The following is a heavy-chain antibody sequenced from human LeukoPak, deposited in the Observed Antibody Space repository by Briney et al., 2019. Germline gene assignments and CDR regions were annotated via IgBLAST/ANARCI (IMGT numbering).Heavy chain of an antibody. D-gene: IGHD3-22*01. J-gene: IGHJ4*02. CDR2: INHSGST. CDR1: SGSFSGYY. CDR3: ARGYYYDSSDYTRPPRKLYYFDY. V-gene: IGHV4-34*01. Sequence: PSETLSLTCAVYSGSFSGYYWSWIRQPPGKGLEWIGEINHSGSTNYNPSLKSRVTISVDTSKNQFSLKLSSVTAADTAVYYCARGYYYDSSDYTRPPRKLYYFDYWGQGTLVTVSS.